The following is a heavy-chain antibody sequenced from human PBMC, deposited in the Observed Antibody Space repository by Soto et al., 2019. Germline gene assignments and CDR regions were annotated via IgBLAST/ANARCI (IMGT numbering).Heavy chain of an antibody. CDR2: TYYSGST. D-gene: IGHD4-17*01. J-gene: IGHJ4*02. Sequence: WETLSLTCTVSGGSIGPYYWNWIRQPPGKALEWIGYTYYSGSTNYNPSLRSRVTISVDTSTNQFSLNLSSVTAADTAVYYCARGQTIRAFEYWGQGILVTVSS. CDR1: GGSIGPYY. CDR3: ARGQTIRAFEY. V-gene: IGHV4-59*01.